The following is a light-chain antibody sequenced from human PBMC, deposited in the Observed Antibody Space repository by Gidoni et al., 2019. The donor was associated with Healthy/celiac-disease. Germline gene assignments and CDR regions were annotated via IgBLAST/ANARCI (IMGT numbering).Light chain of an antibody. Sequence: LVLTQSPATLSVSPGERATLSCRASQSFSSNLAWYQQKPGQAPRLLIYGASTRATGIPARFSGSGSGTEFTLTISSLQSEDVEVYYCQQYNNWPPLYTFGQGTKLEIK. J-gene: IGKJ2*01. CDR1: QSFSSN. V-gene: IGKV3-15*01. CDR3: QQYNNWPPLYT. CDR2: GAS.